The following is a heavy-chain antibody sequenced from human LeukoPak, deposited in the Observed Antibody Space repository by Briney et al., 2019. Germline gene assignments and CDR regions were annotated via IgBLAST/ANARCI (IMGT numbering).Heavy chain of an antibody. CDR2: ISSSGSTI. CDR3: ARLPPPGGDAFDI. CDR1: GFTFSSYE. D-gene: IGHD2-15*01. J-gene: IGHJ3*02. Sequence: PGGSLRLSCAASGFTFSSYEMNWVRQAPGKGLEWVSYISSSGSTIYYADSVKGRFTISRDNAKNSLYLQMNSLRAEDTAVYYCARLPPPGGDAFDIWGQGTMVTVSS. V-gene: IGHV3-48*03.